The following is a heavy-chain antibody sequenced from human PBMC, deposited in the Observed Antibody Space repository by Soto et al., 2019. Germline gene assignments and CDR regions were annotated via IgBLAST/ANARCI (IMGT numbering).Heavy chain of an antibody. CDR3: ARNRHWKVHX. J-gene: IGHJ4*02. CDR2: AYYSEST. V-gene: IGHV4-39*01. D-gene: IGHD1-1*01. CDR1: GGSIRSITYQ. Sequence: PSDTLSLTCTVSGGSIRSITYQWGWIRQPPGRGLELIGSAYYSESTYYNPSLKSRVAVSVDTSRNQFSLKVTSVTAADTAVYYCARNRHWKVHXWGQVTLVTVSX.